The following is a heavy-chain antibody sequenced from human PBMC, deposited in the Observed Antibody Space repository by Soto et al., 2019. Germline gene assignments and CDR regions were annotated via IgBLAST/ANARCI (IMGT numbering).Heavy chain of an antibody. J-gene: IGHJ5*02. CDR1: GYTFANHR. Sequence: ASVKVSCKASGYTFANHRITWVRQDPGQGLEWVAWISPDNGNTNYAQNLQGRVTMTTDTSTSTAYMELRSLRSDDTAVYYCARDWYYGSGSYYILGLNWFDPWGQGTLVTVSS. CDR3: ARDWYYGSGSYYILGLNWFDP. CDR2: ISPDNGNT. V-gene: IGHV1-18*01. D-gene: IGHD3-10*01.